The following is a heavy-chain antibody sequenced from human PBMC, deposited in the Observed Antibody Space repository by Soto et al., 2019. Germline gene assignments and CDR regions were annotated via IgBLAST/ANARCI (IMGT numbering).Heavy chain of an antibody. V-gene: IGHV3-64D*06. D-gene: IGHD3-16*02. CDR3: VRQNDYVWGSYREIDH. Sequence: PGGSLRLSCSASGFSFSSYGMHWVRQAPGKGLEYVSAISSNGGSTYNADSVKGRSTMSRDNSKNTLYLQMRSLRAEDTAVYYCVRQNDYVWGSYREIDHWGQGTLVTVSS. CDR2: ISSNGGST. J-gene: IGHJ4*02. CDR1: GFSFSSYG.